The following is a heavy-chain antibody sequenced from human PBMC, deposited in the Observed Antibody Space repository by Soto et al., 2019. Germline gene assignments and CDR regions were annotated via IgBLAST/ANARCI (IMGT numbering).Heavy chain of an antibody. CDR1: GFTFSSYA. CDR2: ISGSGGST. Sequence: HPGGSLRLSCAASGFTFSSYAMSWVRQAPGKGLEWVSAISGSGGSTYYADSVKGRFTISRDNSKNTLYLQMNSLRAEDTAVYYCAKDQIFVHYYYMDVWGKGTTVTVSS. CDR3: AKDQIFVHYYYMDV. V-gene: IGHV3-23*01. J-gene: IGHJ6*03. D-gene: IGHD3-16*02.